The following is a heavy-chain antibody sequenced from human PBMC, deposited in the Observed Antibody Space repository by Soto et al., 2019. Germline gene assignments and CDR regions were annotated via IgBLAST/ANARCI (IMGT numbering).Heavy chain of an antibody. CDR1: GFTFSSYA. CDR2: ISGSGGST. CDR3: AKISGSDPNYGDYPYYYYGMDV. D-gene: IGHD4-17*01. J-gene: IGHJ6*02. Sequence: GGSLRLSCAASGFTFSSYAMSWVRQAPGKGLEWVSAISGSGGSTYYADSVKGRFTISRDNSKNTLYLQMNSLRAEDTAVYYCAKISGSDPNYGDYPYYYYGMDVWGQGTTVTVSS. V-gene: IGHV3-23*01.